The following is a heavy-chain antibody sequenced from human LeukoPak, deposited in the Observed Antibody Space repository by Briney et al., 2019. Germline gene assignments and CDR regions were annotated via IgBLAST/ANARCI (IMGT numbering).Heavy chain of an antibody. V-gene: IGHV1-8*03. J-gene: IGHJ6*03. CDR1: GYTFTSYD. CDR3: ARVGIVVVPAAPGPFYYYYYYMDV. CDR2: MNPNSGNT. D-gene: IGHD2-2*03. Sequence: ASVKVSCKASGYTFTSYDINWVRQATGQGREWMGWMNPNSGNTGYAQKFQGRVTITRNTSISTAYMELSSLRSEDTAVYYCARVGIVVVPAAPGPFYYYYYYMDVWGKGTTVTVSS.